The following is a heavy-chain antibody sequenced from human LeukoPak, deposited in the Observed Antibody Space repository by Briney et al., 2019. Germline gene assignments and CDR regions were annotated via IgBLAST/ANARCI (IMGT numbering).Heavy chain of an antibody. V-gene: IGHV6-1*01. J-gene: IGHJ4*02. CDR1: GDSVSSNSAA. CDR3: ARGGPWDLPVGKFDY. CDR2: TYYKSKWYK. D-gene: IGHD1-26*01. Sequence: SQTLSLTCAISGDSVSSNSAAWNWIRQSPSRGLEWLGRTYYKSKWYKDYAGSVNSRITINPDTSKNKFSLQLNSVTPEDTAVYYCARGGPWDLPVGKFDYWGQGTLATVSS.